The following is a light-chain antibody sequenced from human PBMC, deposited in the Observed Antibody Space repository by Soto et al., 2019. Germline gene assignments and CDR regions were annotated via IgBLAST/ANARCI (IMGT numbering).Light chain of an antibody. J-gene: IGLJ1*01. Sequence: QSALTQPASVSGSPGQSITISCTGTNSDVGGYSYVSWYQQHPVKAPKLMIYEVSNRPSGVSNRFSGSKSGNTASLTISGLQAEDEADYYCSSYTSSSTPYVFGTGTKVTVL. CDR3: SSYTSSSTPYV. CDR2: EVS. V-gene: IGLV2-14*01. CDR1: NSDVGGYSY.